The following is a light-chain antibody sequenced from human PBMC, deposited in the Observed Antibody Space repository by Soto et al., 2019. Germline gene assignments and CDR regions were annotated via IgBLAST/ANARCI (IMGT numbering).Light chain of an antibody. Sequence: DIQMTQSPSTLSASVGDRVTITCRASQNVSSRLAWYQQKPGKAPKLLIYDASSLKIGVPSRFSGSGSGTDFTLTISSLQPDDFATYYCQQYNSFSLTFGGGTKVDIK. CDR1: QNVSSR. V-gene: IGKV1-5*01. J-gene: IGKJ4*01. CDR3: QQYNSFSLT. CDR2: DAS.